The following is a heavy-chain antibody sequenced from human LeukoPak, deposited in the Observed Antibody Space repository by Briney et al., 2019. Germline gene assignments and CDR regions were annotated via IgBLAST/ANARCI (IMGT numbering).Heavy chain of an antibody. CDR2: ISGDGGST. CDR3: AKDAQVYSSSWYDY. V-gene: IGHV3-43*02. J-gene: IGHJ4*02. CDR1: GFTFDDYA. Sequence: GGSLRLSCAASGFTFDDYAMHWVRQAPGKGLEWVSLISGDGGSTYYADSVKGRFTISRDNSKNSLYLQMNSLRAEDTAVYYCAKDAQVYSSSWYDYWGQGTLVTVSS. D-gene: IGHD6-13*01.